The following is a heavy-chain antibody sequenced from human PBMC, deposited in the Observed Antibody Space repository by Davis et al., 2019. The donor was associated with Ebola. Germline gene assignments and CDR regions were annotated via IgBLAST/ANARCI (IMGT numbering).Heavy chain of an antibody. J-gene: IGHJ4*02. CDR2: ISGSGGST. CDR3: ARDLVYGGNAFFDY. V-gene: IGHV3-23*01. CDR1: GFTFSSYA. D-gene: IGHD4-23*01. Sequence: GGSLRLSCAASGFTFSSYAMSWVRQAPGKGLEWVSAISGSGGSTYYADSVKGRFTISRDNAKNSLSLQMSSLRADDTAMYYCARDLVYGGNAFFDYWGQGTPVRVSS.